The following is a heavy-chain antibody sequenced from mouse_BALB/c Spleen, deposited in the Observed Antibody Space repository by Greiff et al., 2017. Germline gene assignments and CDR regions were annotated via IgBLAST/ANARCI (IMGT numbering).Heavy chain of an antibody. D-gene: IGHD1-1*01. CDR2: INPYNDGT. V-gene: IGHV1-14*01. CDR1: GYTFTSYV. CDR3: ARSRYYGSSYYAMDC. J-gene: IGHJ4*01. Sequence: VQLQQSGPELVKPGASVKMSCKASGYTFTSYVMHWVKQKPGQGLEWIGYINPYNDGTKYNEKFKGKATLTSDKSSSTAYMELSSLTSEDSAVYYCARSRYYGSSYYAMDCWGQGTSVTVSS.